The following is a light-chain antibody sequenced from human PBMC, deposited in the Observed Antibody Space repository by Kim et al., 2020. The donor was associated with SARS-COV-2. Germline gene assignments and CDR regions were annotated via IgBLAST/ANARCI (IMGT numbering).Light chain of an antibody. CDR2: GAS. CDR3: QQYNMWPPIT. V-gene: IGKV3-15*01. CDR1: QSVSRN. Sequence: SPGERATVSCRASQSVSRNLAWYQQKPGQAPRLLIFGASTRASGIPARFSGTGSGTEFTLTISSLQSEDFAVYYCQQYNMWPPITFGQGTRLEIK. J-gene: IGKJ5*01.